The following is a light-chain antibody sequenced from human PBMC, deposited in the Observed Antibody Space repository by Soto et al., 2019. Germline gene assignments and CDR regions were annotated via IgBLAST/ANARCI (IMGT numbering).Light chain of an antibody. V-gene: IGKV1-27*01. J-gene: IGKJ1*01. CDR2: AAS. Sequence: IQMTQSPSSLSASVGDTVTITCRASQGIANFLAWYQQRPGKVPTLLIYAASTLQSGVPSRFSGSGSGTDFTLTISSLQPEDVATYFCQKYNSPPRTFGQGTKVDIK. CDR3: QKYNSPPRT. CDR1: QGIANF.